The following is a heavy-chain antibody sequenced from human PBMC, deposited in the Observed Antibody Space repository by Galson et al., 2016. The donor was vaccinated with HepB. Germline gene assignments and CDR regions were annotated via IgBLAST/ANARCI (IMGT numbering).Heavy chain of an antibody. J-gene: IGHJ4*02. CDR1: GFSFSSFG. Sequence: SLRLSCAASGFSFSSFGMHWVRQAPGKGLEWVAVISYDGSNKYYTDSVKGRFTISRDNSKNTLYMQMNSLRVEDTAVYYCTGSSGWYSDYWGQGTLVTVSS. V-gene: IGHV3-30*03. D-gene: IGHD6-19*01. CDR3: TGSSGWYSDY. CDR2: ISYDGSNK.